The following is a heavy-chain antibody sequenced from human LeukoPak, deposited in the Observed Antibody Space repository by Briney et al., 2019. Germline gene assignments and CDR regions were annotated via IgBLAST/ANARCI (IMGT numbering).Heavy chain of an antibody. CDR3: ARGCSSTTCYMSGFDY. CDR1: GYTLTGYY. CDR2: ISPNSGGT. V-gene: IGHV1-2*02. Sequence: ASVKVSCKASGYTLTGYYIHWVRQAPGQGLEWMGWISPNSGGTNYAQKFQGRVTMTRDTSISTAYMELSSLRSDDTAVYYCARGCSSTTCYMSGFDYWGQGTLVTVSS. J-gene: IGHJ4*02. D-gene: IGHD2-2*02.